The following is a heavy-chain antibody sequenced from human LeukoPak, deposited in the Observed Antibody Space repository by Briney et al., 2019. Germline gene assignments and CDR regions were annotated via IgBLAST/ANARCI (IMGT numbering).Heavy chain of an antibody. CDR2: ISSSGSTI. D-gene: IGHD3-10*01. CDR3: ARDHHYYGSGFNWFDP. Sequence: GGSLRLSCAASGFTFSSYEMNWVRQAPGKGLEWVSYISSSGSTIYYADSVKGRFTISRDNAKNSLYLQMNSLRAEDTAVYYCARDHHYYGSGFNWFDPWGQGTLVTVSS. CDR1: GFTFSSYE. J-gene: IGHJ5*02. V-gene: IGHV3-48*03.